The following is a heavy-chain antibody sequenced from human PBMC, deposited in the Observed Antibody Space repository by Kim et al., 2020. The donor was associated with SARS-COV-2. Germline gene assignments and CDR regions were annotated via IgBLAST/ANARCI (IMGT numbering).Heavy chain of an antibody. J-gene: IGHJ4*02. Sequence: SVKVSCKASGGTFSSYAISWVRQAPGQGLEWMGGIIPIFGTANYAQKFQGRVTITADESTSTAYMELSSLRSEDTAVYYCASVTGTTSPYYYFDYWGQGTLVTVSS. CDR2: IIPIFGTA. V-gene: IGHV1-69*13. D-gene: IGHD1-7*01. CDR3: ASVTGTTSPYYYFDY. CDR1: GGTFSSYA.